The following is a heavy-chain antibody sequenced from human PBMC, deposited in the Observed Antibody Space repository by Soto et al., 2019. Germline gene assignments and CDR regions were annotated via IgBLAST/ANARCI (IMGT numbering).Heavy chain of an antibody. CDR2: MFHSGST. V-gene: IGHV4-38-2*01. Sequence: SETLSLTCAVSGYSIRSGFYWGWIRQPPGKGLEWIGIMFHSGSTYYNPSLQSRVTISVDTSKNQVSLKLTSVTVADTAVYFCANQRSREGYNFIEYWGQGIQVTVSS. CDR3: ANQRSREGYNFIEY. CDR1: GYSIRSGFY. D-gene: IGHD5-12*01. J-gene: IGHJ4*02.